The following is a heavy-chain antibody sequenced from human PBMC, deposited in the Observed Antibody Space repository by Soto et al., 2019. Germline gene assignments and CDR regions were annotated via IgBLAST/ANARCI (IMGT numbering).Heavy chain of an antibody. CDR3: STYRMWARDSSFEHIEI. Sequence: EVQLVESGGGLVKPGGSLRLSCAASGFTFTSAWMTWVRQAPGKGLEWLGRIKRKSDGGTTDYAAPVKDRITISRDDSKNMLYLQMNSLTTEDTAVYYCSTYRMWARDSSFEHIEIWGQGTMVTVSS. CDR2: IKRKSDGGTT. J-gene: IGHJ3*02. V-gene: IGHV3-15*01. CDR1: GFTFTSAW. D-gene: IGHD1-26*01.